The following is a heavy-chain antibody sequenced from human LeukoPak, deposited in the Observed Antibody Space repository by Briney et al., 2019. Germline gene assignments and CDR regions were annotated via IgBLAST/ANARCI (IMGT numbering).Heavy chain of an antibody. CDR2: ISGGGITT. J-gene: IGHJ4*02. CDR1: GFTFSNYA. CDR3: PRQSYASGWNPFDY. D-gene: IGHD6-19*01. Sequence: PGGSLRLSCAASGFTFSNYAMSWVRQAPGKGLEWVSTISGGGITTYYADSAKGRFTISRDNSNNTMFLQMNSLRADDTAVYYCPRQSYASGWNPFDYWGQGIMVTVSS. V-gene: IGHV3-23*01.